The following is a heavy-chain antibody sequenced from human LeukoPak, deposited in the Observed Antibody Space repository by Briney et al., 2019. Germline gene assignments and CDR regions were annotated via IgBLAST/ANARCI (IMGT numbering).Heavy chain of an antibody. V-gene: IGHV4-61*08. CDR1: GASIRTGDFY. Sequence: SETLSLTCTVSGASIRTGDFYWSWIRQPPGKGLEWIGYIYYSGNTNYNPSLKSRVTMSLDTSKNQVSLKLNSVTAADTAVYYCARHISSGGTYAHFDYWGQGTLVTVSS. CDR3: ARHISSGGTYAHFDY. J-gene: IGHJ4*02. CDR2: IYYSGNT. D-gene: IGHD1-26*01.